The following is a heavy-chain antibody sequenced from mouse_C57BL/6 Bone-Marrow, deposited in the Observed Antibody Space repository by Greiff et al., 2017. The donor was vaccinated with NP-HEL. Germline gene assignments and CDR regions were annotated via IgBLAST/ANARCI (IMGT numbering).Heavy chain of an antibody. V-gene: IGHV1-52*01. J-gene: IGHJ3*01. CDR1: GYTFTSSW. D-gene: IGHD1-1*01. CDR3: ARALLLLGVAY. CDR2: IDPYDSEN. Sequence: VQLQQPGAELLRPGSSVKLSCKASGYTFTSSWMNWVKRRPIQGLEWIGNIDPYDSENHYNKTLKDKATLTVYKSSSTAYMQLSSLTSEDSAVYYCARALLLLGVAYWGQGTLVTVSA.